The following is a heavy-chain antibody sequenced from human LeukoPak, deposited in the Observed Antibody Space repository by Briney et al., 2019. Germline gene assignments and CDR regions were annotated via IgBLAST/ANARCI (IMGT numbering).Heavy chain of an antibody. V-gene: IGHV3-30*18. CDR3: AKDSGYGYYYYYGMDV. J-gene: IGHJ6*02. CDR2: ISYDGSNK. CDR1: GFTFSSYG. Sequence: GRSLRLSCAASGFTFSSYGMHWVRQAPGKGLEWVAVISYDGSNKYYADSVKGRFTISRDNSKNTLYLQMNSLRAEDTAVYYCAKDSGYGYYYYYGMDVWGQGTTVTVSS. D-gene: IGHD5-12*01.